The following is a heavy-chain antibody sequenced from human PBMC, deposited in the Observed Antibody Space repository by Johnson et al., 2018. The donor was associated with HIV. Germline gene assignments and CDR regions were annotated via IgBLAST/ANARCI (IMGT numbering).Heavy chain of an antibody. D-gene: IGHD3-22*01. CDR3: VRRFYDSSAFDI. CDR2: ISGSGGST. Sequence: VQLLESGGGLVQPGGSLRLSCAASGFTFSSYAMSWVRQAPGKGLEWVSAISGSGGSTYYADSVRGRFTISRDNSRNTLFLQMNSLRADDTGVYYCVRRFYDSSAFDIWGQGTLVTVSS. CDR1: GFTFSSYA. J-gene: IGHJ3*02. V-gene: IGHV3-23*01.